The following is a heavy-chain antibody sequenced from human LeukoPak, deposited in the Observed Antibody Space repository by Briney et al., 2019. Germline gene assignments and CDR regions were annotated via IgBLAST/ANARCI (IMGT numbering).Heavy chain of an antibody. CDR2: IFYSGST. D-gene: IGHD5-12*01. Sequence: PSETLSLTCTVSGGSISRYYWSWIRQPPGKGLERIAYIFYSGSTNYNPSLKSRVTISVDTSKNQFSLKLSSVTAADTAVYYCARGGSSGYDPFDYWGQGTLVTVSS. J-gene: IGHJ4*02. CDR3: ARGGSSGYDPFDY. V-gene: IGHV4-59*01. CDR1: GGSISRYY.